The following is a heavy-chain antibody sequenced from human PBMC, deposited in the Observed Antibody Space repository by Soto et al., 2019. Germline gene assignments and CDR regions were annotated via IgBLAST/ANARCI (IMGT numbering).Heavy chain of an antibody. CDR3: AKDPYPYSSSGYYVFDS. CDR2: ISHDGSKT. CDR1: GFPFSSYA. D-gene: IGHD3-22*01. V-gene: IGHV3-30*18. Sequence: PGGCLRLSCAPSGFPFSSYAIHSVRHAPGKGLEWVAVISHDGSKTNYADSVKAGFTLARDNPKHTVCLQMNGLRAEDTALYYCAKDPYPYSSSGYYVFDSWSQGTLVTVSS. J-gene: IGHJ4*02.